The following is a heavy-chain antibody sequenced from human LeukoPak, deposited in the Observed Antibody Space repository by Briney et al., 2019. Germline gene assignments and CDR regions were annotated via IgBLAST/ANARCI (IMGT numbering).Heavy chain of an antibody. CDR1: GGSISSSSYY. D-gene: IGHD6-19*01. CDR2: IYYSGST. CDR3: ANYRSYWSFDF. Sequence: SETLSLTCTVSGGSISSSSYYWGWIRQPPGKGLEWIGSIYYSGSTYYNPSLKSRVTISVDTSKNQFSLELTSVTAADTAVYYCANYRSYWSFDFWGQGIPVTVSS. V-gene: IGHV4-39*01. J-gene: IGHJ4*02.